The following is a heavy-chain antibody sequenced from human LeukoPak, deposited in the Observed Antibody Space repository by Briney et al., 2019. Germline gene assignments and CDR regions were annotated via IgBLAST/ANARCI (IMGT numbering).Heavy chain of an antibody. J-gene: IGHJ5*02. CDR3: ARGSSGYSYGYFWFDP. D-gene: IGHD5-18*01. Sequence: SETLSLTCTVSGGSISSGDYYWSWIRQPPGKGLEWIGYIYYSGSTYYNPSLKSRVTISVDTSKNQFSLKLSSVTAADTAVYYCARGSSGYSYGYFWFDPWGQGTLVTVSS. CDR2: IYYSGST. V-gene: IGHV4-30-4*01. CDR1: GGSISSGDYY.